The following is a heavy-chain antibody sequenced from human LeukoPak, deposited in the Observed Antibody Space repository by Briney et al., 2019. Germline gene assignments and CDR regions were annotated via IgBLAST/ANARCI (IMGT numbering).Heavy chain of an antibody. CDR3: TSLVGSPTY. D-gene: IGHD4-23*01. Sequence: GGSLRLSCAASGFTFTRFNMNWVRQAPGKGLEWVGRIKSKRDGETTDYAALVKSRFSISRDDSKNTVYLQMNSLRTEDTAVYYCTSLVGSPTYWGQGTLVAVSS. CDR2: IKSKRDGETT. J-gene: IGHJ4*02. CDR1: GFTFTRFN. V-gene: IGHV3-15*01.